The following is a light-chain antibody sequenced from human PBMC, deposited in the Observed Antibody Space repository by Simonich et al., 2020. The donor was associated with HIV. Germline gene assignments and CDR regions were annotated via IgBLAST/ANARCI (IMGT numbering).Light chain of an antibody. J-gene: IGLJ3*02. CDR2: EGS. CDR3: CSYAGTGTWV. Sequence: QSALTQPASVSGSPGQSITISCTGTSSDFGGYDYVSWYQQHPGKAPKLMIHEGSQRPSGVSNRFSGSKSGNTASLTLSGLQAEDEADYYCCSYAGTGTWVFGGGTKLTVL. CDR1: SSDFGGYDY. V-gene: IGLV2-23*01.